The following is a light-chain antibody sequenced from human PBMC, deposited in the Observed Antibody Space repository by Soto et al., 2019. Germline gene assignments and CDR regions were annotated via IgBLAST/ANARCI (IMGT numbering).Light chain of an antibody. CDR2: DAS. J-gene: IGKJ5*01. CDR3: QQRANWPLTT. CDR1: QSVSSHY. V-gene: IGKV3D-20*02. Sequence: EIVFSQSPGTLCLSPGERATLSCRASQSVSSHYLAWYQQKAGQAPRLLIYDASSRATGIPARFSGSGSGTDFTLTIRSLEPEDFAIYYCQQRANWPLTTFGHGTQLEIK.